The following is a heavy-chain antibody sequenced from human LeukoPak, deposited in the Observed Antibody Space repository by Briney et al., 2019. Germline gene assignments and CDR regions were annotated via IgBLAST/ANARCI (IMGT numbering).Heavy chain of an antibody. Sequence: GGSLRLSCAASGFTFSSYAMSWVRQAPGKGLEWVSAISGSGGSTYYADSVKGRFTISRDNSKNTLYLQMNSLRAEDTAVYYCAKSHLRVVPAATKIFLRPGFDYWGQGTLVTVSS. J-gene: IGHJ4*02. CDR2: ISGSGGST. CDR3: AKSHLRVVPAATKIFLRPGFDY. D-gene: IGHD2-2*01. V-gene: IGHV3-23*01. CDR1: GFTFSSYA.